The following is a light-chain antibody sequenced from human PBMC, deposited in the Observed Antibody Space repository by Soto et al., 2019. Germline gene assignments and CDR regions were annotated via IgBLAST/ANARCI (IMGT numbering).Light chain of an antibody. V-gene: IGKV3-15*01. CDR2: GAS. J-gene: IGKJ1*01. CDR1: QSVSST. Sequence: EIVRTQSPDTLSVSPGERATLSCRASQSVSSTLAWYQQKPGQAPRRLIYGASTRATGIPARFSGSGSGTEFTLTISSLQSEDFAVYYCQQYKNWPRTFGQGTKLEIK. CDR3: QQYKNWPRT.